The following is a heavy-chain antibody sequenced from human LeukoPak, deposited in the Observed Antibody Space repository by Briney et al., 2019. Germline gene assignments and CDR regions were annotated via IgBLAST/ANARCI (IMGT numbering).Heavy chain of an antibody. Sequence: ASVTVSCKASGYTFSTYGLSWVRQAPGQGLEWMGWISANSFRSNYAQRLHDRVTMTSDTSTSAGYMDLRNLRSDDTAVYYCARGVYMDVWGTGTTVTVSS. J-gene: IGHJ6*03. CDR1: GYTFSTYG. CDR2: ISANSFRS. CDR3: ARGVYMDV. V-gene: IGHV1-18*01.